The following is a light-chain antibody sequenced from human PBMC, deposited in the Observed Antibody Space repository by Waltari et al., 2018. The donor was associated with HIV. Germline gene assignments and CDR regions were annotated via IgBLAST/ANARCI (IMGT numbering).Light chain of an antibody. J-gene: IGLJ2*01. CDR3: SSYGDSLKVL. Sequence: QSALTQPPSASGSLGQSVTISCTGSSSDIGAYDFVSWFQQHPHSAPKLLLYEVTRRPATLSDRFSGSRSGNTAFLTVAGLQPDDEATYFCSSYGDSLKVLFGGGTNVTVL. CDR1: SSDIGAYDF. CDR2: EVT. V-gene: IGLV2-8*01.